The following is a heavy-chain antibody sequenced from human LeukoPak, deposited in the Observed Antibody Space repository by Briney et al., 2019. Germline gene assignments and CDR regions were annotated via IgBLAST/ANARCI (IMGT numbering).Heavy chain of an antibody. CDR3: ARGYDSSAYYPFNY. CDR1: GGSFSGYY. J-gene: IGHJ4*02. Sequence: PSGTLSLTCAVYGGSFSGYYWSWIRQPPGKGLEWIGEINHSGSTNYNPSLKSRVTISVDTSKNQFSLKLSSVTAADTAVYYCARGYDSSAYYPFNYWGQGTLVTVSS. V-gene: IGHV4-34*01. CDR2: INHSGST. D-gene: IGHD3-22*01.